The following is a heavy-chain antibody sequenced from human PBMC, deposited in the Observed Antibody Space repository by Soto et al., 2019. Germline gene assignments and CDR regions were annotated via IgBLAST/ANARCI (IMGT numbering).Heavy chain of an antibody. CDR3: ARFPDYYGSGSYYNTHWFDP. D-gene: IGHD3-10*01. J-gene: IGHJ5*02. Sequence: PSETLSLTCTVSGGSISSGGYYWSWIRQHPGKGLEWIGYIYYSGSTYYNPSLKSRVTISVDTSKNQFSLKLSSVTAADTAVYYCARFPDYYGSGSYYNTHWFDPWGQGTLVTVSS. CDR2: IYYSGST. CDR1: GGSISSGGYY. V-gene: IGHV4-31*03.